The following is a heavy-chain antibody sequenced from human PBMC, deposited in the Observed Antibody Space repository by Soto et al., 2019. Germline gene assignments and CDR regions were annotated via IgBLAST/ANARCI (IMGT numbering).Heavy chain of an antibody. V-gene: IGHV1-18*01. D-gene: IGHD3-9*01. J-gene: IGHJ4*02. Sequence: GAPVKVPRNASGYTFTSHGISLVRQAPGQGLEGMGWISAYNGNTNYAQKLQGRVTMTADTSTSTAYMELRSLRSDDTAVYYCARAQTYYDILTGYYPRPPTDYWGQGTLVTVSS. CDR1: GYTFTSHG. CDR2: ISAYNGNT. CDR3: ARAQTYYDILTGYYPRPPTDY.